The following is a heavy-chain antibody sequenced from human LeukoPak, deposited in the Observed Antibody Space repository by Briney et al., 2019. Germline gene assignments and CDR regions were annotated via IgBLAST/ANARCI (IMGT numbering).Heavy chain of an antibody. Sequence: SETLSLTCTVSGGSISSSSYYWGWIRQAPGKGLEWIGSLYYSGSTYYNPSLKSRVTISVDTSKNQFSLKLSSVTAADTAVYYCARGVRGQQLVPIGWFDPWGQGTLVTVSS. V-gene: IGHV4-39*07. CDR1: GGSISSSSYY. CDR2: LYYSGST. CDR3: ARGVRGQQLVPIGWFDP. J-gene: IGHJ5*02. D-gene: IGHD6-13*01.